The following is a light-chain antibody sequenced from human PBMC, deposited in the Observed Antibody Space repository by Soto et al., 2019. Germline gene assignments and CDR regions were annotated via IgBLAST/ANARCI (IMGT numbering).Light chain of an antibody. CDR2: GAS. CDR1: QTISNSL. J-gene: IGKJ5*01. CDR3: QQYGRAPIT. V-gene: IGKV3-20*01. Sequence: EIVLTQSPGTLSLSPGERATLSCRASQTISNSLLAWYQQKLGQSPRLLIYGASSRATGIPDRFIGSGSGTDSTLTISRLEPEDFAVYACQQYGRAPITFGQGTRLEI.